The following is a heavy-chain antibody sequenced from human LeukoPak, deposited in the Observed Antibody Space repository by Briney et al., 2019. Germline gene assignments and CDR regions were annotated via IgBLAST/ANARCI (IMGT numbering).Heavy chain of an antibody. CDR2: ISSSSNYI. Sequence: KPGGSLRLSGAASGFTFSSYSMNWVRQAPGKGLESVSSISSSSNYIYYADSVKGRFTISRDYAKISLYLQMNSLRAEDTAVYYCARDPTYYDILPRLPPDYWGQGTLVTVSS. J-gene: IGHJ4*02. V-gene: IGHV3-21*01. D-gene: IGHD3-9*01. CDR1: GFTFSSYS. CDR3: ARDPTYYDILPRLPPDY.